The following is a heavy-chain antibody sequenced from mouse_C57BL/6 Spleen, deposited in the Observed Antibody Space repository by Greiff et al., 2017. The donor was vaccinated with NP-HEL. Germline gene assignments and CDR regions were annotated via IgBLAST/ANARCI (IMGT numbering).Heavy chain of an antibody. CDR1: GFTFSNYW. CDR3: TGRDLSWFAY. J-gene: IGHJ3*01. CDR2: IRLKSDNYAT. V-gene: IGHV6-3*01. D-gene: IGHD2-3*01. Sequence: EVKLEESGGGLVQPGGSMKLSCVASGFTFSNYWMNWVRQSPEKGLEWVAQIRLKSDNYATHYAESVKGRFTISRDDSKSSVYLQMNNLRAEDTGIYYCTGRDLSWFAYWGQGTLATVSA.